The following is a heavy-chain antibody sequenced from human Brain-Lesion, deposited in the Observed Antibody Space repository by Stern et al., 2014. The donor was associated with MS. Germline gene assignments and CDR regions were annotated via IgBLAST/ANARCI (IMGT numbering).Heavy chain of an antibody. CDR1: GYIFTGYY. CDR2: INPNTGGT. CDR3: ARDQRGITIFGVVTDYYYLGMDV. J-gene: IGHJ6*02. V-gene: IGHV1-2*02. D-gene: IGHD3-3*01. Sequence: VQLEEYGAEVKKPGASVKVSCKTSGYIFTGYYIHWVRQAPGQGLEWMAWINPNTGGTKNAQKFQGRVTMSRDTSISTAYVELSSLTSDDTAVYYCARDQRGITIFGVVTDYYYLGMDVWGQGTTVTVSS.